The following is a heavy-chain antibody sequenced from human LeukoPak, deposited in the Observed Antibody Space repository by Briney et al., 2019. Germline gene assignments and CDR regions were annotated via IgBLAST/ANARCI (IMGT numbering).Heavy chain of an antibody. J-gene: IGHJ4*02. Sequence: GGSLRLYCAASGFTFSSYWMHWVRQVAVPGLECVSRSNSDGRSTTYADSVKGRLTISRDNAKNTLYLQMNSLRAGDTAVYYCAKRMITFGGAHYWGQGTLVTVSS. V-gene: IGHV3-74*03. CDR2: SNSDGRST. CDR3: AKRMITFGGAHY. D-gene: IGHD3-16*01. CDR1: GFTFSSYW.